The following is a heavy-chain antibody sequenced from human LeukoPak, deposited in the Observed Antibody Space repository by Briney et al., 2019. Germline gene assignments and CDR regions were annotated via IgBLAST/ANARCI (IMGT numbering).Heavy chain of an antibody. CDR1: GFTFSSYA. D-gene: IGHD2-2*02. Sequence: GGSLRLSCAASGFTFSSYAMSWVRQAPGKGLEWVSAISGSGGSTYYADSVKGRFTISRVNSKNTLYLQMNSLRAEDTAVYCCAKDPMDIVVVPAAIGENWFDPWGQGTLVTVSS. J-gene: IGHJ5*02. CDR2: ISGSGGST. CDR3: AKDPMDIVVVPAAIGENWFDP. V-gene: IGHV3-23*01.